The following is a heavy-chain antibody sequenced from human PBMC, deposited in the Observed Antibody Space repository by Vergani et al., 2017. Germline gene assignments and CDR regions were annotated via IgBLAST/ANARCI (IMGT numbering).Heavy chain of an antibody. D-gene: IGHD2-15*01. CDR2: IYHSGST. CDR1: GYSISSGYY. J-gene: IGHJ4*02. Sequence: QVQLQESGPGLVKPSETLSLTCAVSGYSISSGYYWGWLRQPPGKGLEWIGSIYHSGSTYYNPSLKSRITISVDTSKNQFSLKLSSVTAEDAAVYYCARSLYCGGGNCLFDYWGQGTVVTVSS. CDR3: ARSLYCGGGNCLFDY. V-gene: IGHV4-38-2*01.